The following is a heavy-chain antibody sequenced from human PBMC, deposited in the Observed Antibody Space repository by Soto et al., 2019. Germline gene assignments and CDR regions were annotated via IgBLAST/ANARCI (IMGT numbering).Heavy chain of an antibody. J-gene: IGHJ4*02. Sequence: EVQLLESGGGLVQPGGSLRLSCAASGFTFSSYAMSWVRQAPGKGLEWVSAISGSGGSTYYADSVKGRFTISGDNSKNXXYLQMNSLRAEDTAVYYCAKDLEYSSSSGGRHFDYWGQGTLVTVSS. CDR1: GFTFSSYA. CDR3: AKDLEYSSSSGGRHFDY. D-gene: IGHD6-6*01. V-gene: IGHV3-23*01. CDR2: ISGSGGST.